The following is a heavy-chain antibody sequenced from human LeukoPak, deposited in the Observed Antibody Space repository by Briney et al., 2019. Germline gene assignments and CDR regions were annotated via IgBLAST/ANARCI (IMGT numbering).Heavy chain of an antibody. V-gene: IGHV3-23*01. CDR2: FSGSGGST. Sequence: GGSLRLSCAASGFTFSSYAMSWVRQAPGKGLEWVSAFSGSGGSTYYAESVKGRFTIARDNSKNTLYLQMNSLRAEDTAVYYCGKVATMDRVIDYWGQGTLVTVSS. CDR3: GKVATMDRVIDY. D-gene: IGHD5-12*01. CDR1: GFTFSSYA. J-gene: IGHJ4*02.